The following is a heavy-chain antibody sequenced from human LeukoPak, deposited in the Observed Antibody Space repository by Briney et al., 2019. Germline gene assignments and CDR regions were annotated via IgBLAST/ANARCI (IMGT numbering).Heavy chain of an antibody. V-gene: IGHV1-46*01. J-gene: IGHJ6*02. Sequence: ASVKVSCKASGYTFTSYYMHWVRQAPGQGLEWMGIINPSGGSTNYAQKLQGRVTMTTDTSTSTAYMELRSLRSDDTAVYYCARDGGYGMDVWGQGTTVTVSS. CDR3: ARDGGYGMDV. D-gene: IGHD3-16*01. CDR2: INPSGGST. CDR1: GYTFTSYY.